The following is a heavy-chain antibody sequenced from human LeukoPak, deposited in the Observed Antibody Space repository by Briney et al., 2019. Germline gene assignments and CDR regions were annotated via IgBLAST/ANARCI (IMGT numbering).Heavy chain of an antibody. Sequence: SETLSLTCTVSGGSISSYYWSWIRQPPGKGLEWIGYIYYSGSTNYNPSLKSRVTISVDTSKNQFSLKLSSVTAADTAVYYCARAIYSGSGAIIHYYGMDVWGQGTTVTVSS. CDR1: GGSISSYY. CDR3: ARAIYSGSGAIIHYYGMDV. D-gene: IGHD3-10*01. J-gene: IGHJ6*02. CDR2: IYYSGST. V-gene: IGHV4-59*08.